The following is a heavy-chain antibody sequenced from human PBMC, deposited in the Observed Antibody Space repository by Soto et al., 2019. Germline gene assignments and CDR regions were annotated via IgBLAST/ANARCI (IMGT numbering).Heavy chain of an antibody. Sequence: EVQLVESGGGLVQPGGSLRLSCAASGFTFSSYEMNWVRQAPGKGLEWVSYISSSGSTIYYADSVKGRFTISRDHANDLMYLQMNSLGGGETAVYYCARGQYSSGGGYFDYWGQETLVTVSS. CDR3: ARGQYSSGGGYFDY. D-gene: IGHD6-19*01. CDR1: GFTFSSYE. CDR2: ISSSGSTI. J-gene: IGHJ4*02. V-gene: IGHV3-48*03.